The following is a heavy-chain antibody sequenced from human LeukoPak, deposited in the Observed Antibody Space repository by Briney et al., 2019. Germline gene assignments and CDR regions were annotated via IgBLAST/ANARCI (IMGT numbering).Heavy chain of an antibody. V-gene: IGHV1-69*05. CDR1: GGTFSSYA. J-gene: IGHJ6*03. CDR3: ARMVYAIRGDYYYYYYMDV. CDR2: IIPIFGTA. Sequence: GSSVKVSCKASGGTFSSYAISWVRQAPGQGLEWMGGIIPIFGTANYAQKFQGRVTITTDESTSTAYMELSSLRSEDTAVYYCARMVYAIRGDYYYYYYMDVWGKGTTVTVSS. D-gene: IGHD2-8*01.